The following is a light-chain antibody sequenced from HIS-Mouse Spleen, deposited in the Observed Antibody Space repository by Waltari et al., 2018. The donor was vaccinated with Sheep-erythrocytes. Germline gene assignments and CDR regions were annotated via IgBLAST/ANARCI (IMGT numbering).Light chain of an antibody. V-gene: IGKV3-11*01. CDR3: QQRSNWPPIT. CDR2: DAS. Sequence: EIVLTQSPATLSLSPGERATLSCRASQRVSSYLAWYQQKPGQAPRLLIYDASNRATGIPARFSGSGSGTDFTLTISSLEPEDLAVYYCQQRSNWPPITFGQGTRLEIK. J-gene: IGKJ5*01. CDR1: QRVSSY.